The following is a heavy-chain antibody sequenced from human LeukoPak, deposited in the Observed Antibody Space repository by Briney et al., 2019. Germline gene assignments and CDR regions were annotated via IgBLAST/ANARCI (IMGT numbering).Heavy chain of an antibody. CDR2: IDPSDSYT. Sequence: GESLKISCSGSGYSFTSYWISWVRQMPGKGLEWMGRIDPSDSYTNYSPSFQGHATISADKSIGTAYLQWSSLKASDTAMYYCARHARRTVQKYFDYWGQGTLVTVSS. V-gene: IGHV5-10-1*01. D-gene: IGHD4-11*01. J-gene: IGHJ4*02. CDR1: GYSFTSYW. CDR3: ARHARRTVQKYFDY.